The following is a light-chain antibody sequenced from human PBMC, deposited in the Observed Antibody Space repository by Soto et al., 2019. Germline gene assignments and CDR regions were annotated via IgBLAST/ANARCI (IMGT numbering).Light chain of an antibody. V-gene: IGLV2-23*01. Sequence: QSALTQPASVSGSPGQSITISCTGTSSDVGSYNLVSWHQQHPGKAPKLMIYDGSKRPSGVSHRFSGSKSGNTASLTISGLQAEDEADYYCCSYAVGSTVVFGGGTKLTVL. CDR1: SSDVGSYNL. CDR2: DGS. CDR3: CSYAVGSTVV. J-gene: IGLJ2*01.